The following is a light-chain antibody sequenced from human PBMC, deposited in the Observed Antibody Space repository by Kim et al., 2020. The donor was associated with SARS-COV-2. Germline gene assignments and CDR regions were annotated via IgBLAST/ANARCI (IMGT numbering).Light chain of an antibody. V-gene: IGLV1-44*01. J-gene: IGLJ2*01. CDR2: SNN. CDR1: ISNIGTNN. Sequence: QAVVTQPPSASGTPGQRVTISCSGSISNIGTNNVNWYQQLPGTAPKLLIYSNNQRPSGVPDRFSGSKSGTSASLAISGLQSDDEADYYCAAWDDSRTVLFGGGTQLTVL. CDR3: AAWDDSRTVL.